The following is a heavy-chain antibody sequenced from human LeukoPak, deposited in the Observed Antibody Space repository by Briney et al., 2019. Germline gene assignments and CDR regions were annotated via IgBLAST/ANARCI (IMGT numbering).Heavy chain of an antibody. J-gene: IGHJ3*02. CDR3: ARALGAFDI. Sequence: SETLSLTCSVSGGSISSSSYYWGWIRQPPGKGLEWIGNIYYSGSTYYHPSLNSRVTISVDTSKNQFSLKLTSVTAADTAVYYCARALGAFDIWGQGTMVTVSS. CDR2: IYYSGST. CDR1: GGSISSSSYY. V-gene: IGHV4-39*07.